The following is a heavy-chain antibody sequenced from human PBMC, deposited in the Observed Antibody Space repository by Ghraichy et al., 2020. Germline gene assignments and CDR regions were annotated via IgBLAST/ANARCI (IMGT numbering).Heavy chain of an antibody. CDR3: ACFRGYSYGYLARNYYGMDV. D-gene: IGHD5-18*01. Sequence: SETLSLTCAVYGGPFSGYYWSWIRQPPGKGLEWIGEINHSGSTNYNPSLKSRVTISVDTSKNQFSLKLSSVTAADTAVYYCACFRGYSYGYLARNYYGMDVWGQGTTVTVSS. CDR1: GGPFSGYY. V-gene: IGHV4-34*01. CDR2: INHSGST. J-gene: IGHJ6*02.